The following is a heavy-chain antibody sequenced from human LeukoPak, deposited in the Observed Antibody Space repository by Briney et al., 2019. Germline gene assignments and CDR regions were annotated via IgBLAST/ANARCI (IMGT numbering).Heavy chain of an antibody. CDR3: ARYSSSWEVDY. D-gene: IGHD6-13*01. V-gene: IGHV1-18*01. J-gene: IGHJ4*02. CDR1: GGTFSSYG. CDR2: ISAYNGNT. Sequence: ASVKVSCKASGGTFSSYGISWVRQAPGQGLEWMGWISAYNGNTNYAQKLQGRVTMTTDTSTSTAYMELRSLRSDDTAVYYCARYSSSWEVDYWGQGTLVTVSS.